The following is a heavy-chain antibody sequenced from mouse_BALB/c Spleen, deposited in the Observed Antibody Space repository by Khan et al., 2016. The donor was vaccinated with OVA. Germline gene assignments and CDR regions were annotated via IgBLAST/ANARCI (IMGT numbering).Heavy chain of an antibody. CDR1: GYTFTSNT. CDR2: INPRSGYT. V-gene: IGHV1-4*01. CDR3: ARRTTGYTMDS. J-gene: IGHJ4*01. Sequence: QVQLQQSGAELARPGASVRMSCKASGYTFTSNTIHWIKQRPGQGLEWIGYINPRSGYTNYNQNFKDKATLTADKSSSTVYMQLSSLTSEDSAGYYCARRTTGYTMDSWGQGTSVTVSS. D-gene: IGHD2-14*01.